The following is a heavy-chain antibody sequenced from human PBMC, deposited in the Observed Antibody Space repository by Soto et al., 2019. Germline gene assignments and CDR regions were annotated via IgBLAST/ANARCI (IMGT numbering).Heavy chain of an antibody. D-gene: IGHD2-2*02. CDR3: ATVGVVVPAAILGFDP. CDR2: FDPEDAET. J-gene: IGHJ5*02. Sequence: AASVKVSCNVSGYTLTELSMHWVRQAPGKGLEWMGGFDPEDAETIYAQKFQGRVTMTEDTSTDTAYMELSSLRSEDTAVYYCATVGVVVPAAILGFDPWGQGTLVTVSS. V-gene: IGHV1-24*01. CDR1: GYTLTELS.